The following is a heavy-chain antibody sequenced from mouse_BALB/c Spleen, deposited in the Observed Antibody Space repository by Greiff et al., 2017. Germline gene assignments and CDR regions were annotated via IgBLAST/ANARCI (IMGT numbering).Heavy chain of an antibody. V-gene: IGHV5-6*01. D-gene: IGHD1-2*01. CDR2: ISSGGSYT. CDR3: ARDGSYGYVY. J-gene: IGHJ2*01. CDR1: GFTFSSYG. Sequence: EVKLMESGGDLVKPGGSLKLSCAASGFTFSSYGMSWVRQTPDKRLEWVATISSGGSYTYYPDSVKGRFTISRDNAKNTLYLQMSSLKSEDTAMYYCARDGSYGYVYWGQGTTLTVSS.